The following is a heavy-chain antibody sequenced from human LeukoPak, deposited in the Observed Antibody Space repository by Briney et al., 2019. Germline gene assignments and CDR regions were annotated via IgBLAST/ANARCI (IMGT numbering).Heavy chain of an antibody. D-gene: IGHD3-10*01. CDR1: GVSISSDKYY. J-gene: IGHJ4*02. CDR2: INHSGST. V-gene: IGHV4-34*01. CDR3: ARGRHYYGSGSYYPPDY. Sequence: KPSETLSLTCTVSGVSISSDKYYWSWIRQPPGKGLEWIGEINHSGSTNYNPSLKSRVTISVDTSKNQFSLKLSSVTAADTAVYYCARGRHYYGSGSYYPPDYWGQGTLVTVSS.